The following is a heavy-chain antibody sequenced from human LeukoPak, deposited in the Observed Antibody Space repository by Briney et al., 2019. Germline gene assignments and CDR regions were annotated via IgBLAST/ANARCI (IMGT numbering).Heavy chain of an antibody. Sequence: ASVKVSCKASGYTFTGYYMHWVRQAPGQGLEWMGWINPNSGGTNYAQKFQGRVTMTRDTSISTAYMEVSRLRSDDTAVYFCARGPGSGNYYYYMDVWGTGTTVTVSS. CDR3: ARGPGSGNYYYYMDV. CDR2: INPNSGGT. D-gene: IGHD3-10*01. CDR1: GYTFTGYY. J-gene: IGHJ6*03. V-gene: IGHV1-2*02.